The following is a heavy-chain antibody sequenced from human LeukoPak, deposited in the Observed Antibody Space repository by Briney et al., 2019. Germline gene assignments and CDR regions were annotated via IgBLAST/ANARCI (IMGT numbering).Heavy chain of an antibody. Sequence: GGSLRLSCAASGFTFSSYDKHWVRQAPGKGLVWVAVISYAGSNKYYADSAKGRFTISRDNSKNRLYLQMNSLRAEDTAVYYCAKESSRYGDYQVFDYWGQGTLATVSS. CDR1: GFTFSSYD. D-gene: IGHD4-17*01. CDR3: AKESSRYGDYQVFDY. V-gene: IGHV3-30*18. CDR2: ISYAGSNK. J-gene: IGHJ4*02.